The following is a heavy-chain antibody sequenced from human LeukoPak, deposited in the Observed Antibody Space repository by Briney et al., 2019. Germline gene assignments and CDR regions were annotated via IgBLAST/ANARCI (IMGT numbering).Heavy chain of an antibody. Sequence: GGSLRLSCAASGFTFSSYAMSWVRQAPGKGLEWVSGISGSGGSTYYADSVKGRFTISRDNSKNTLFLQMNSLRAEDTAVYYCAKETYSSGWYPYFDYWGQGTLVTVSS. V-gene: IGHV3-23*01. CDR3: AKETYSSGWYPYFDY. J-gene: IGHJ4*02. CDR2: ISGSGGST. D-gene: IGHD6-19*01. CDR1: GFTFSSYA.